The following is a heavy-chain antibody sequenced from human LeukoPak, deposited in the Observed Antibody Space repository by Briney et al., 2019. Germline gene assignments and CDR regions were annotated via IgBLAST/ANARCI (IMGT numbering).Heavy chain of an antibody. V-gene: IGHV3-49*03. CDR3: TRVPSGVRYCSSGSCYSGSFDY. CDR2: INWKDYCGKI. D-gene: IGHD2-15*01. J-gene: IGHJ4*02. Sequence: PGRSLPLSCTSSGFTFGEYALNWLRPAPSKGGDGVGFINWKDYCGKIEYAASGKGRFTISSDDSKSLAYLQLNSLKTEDTAVYYCTRVPSGVRYCSSGSCYSGSFDYWGQGGLVTVSS. CDR1: GFTFGEYA.